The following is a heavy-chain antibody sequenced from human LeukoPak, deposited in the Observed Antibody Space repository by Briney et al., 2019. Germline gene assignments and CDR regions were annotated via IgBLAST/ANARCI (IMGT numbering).Heavy chain of an antibody. Sequence: GGSLRLSCAASGFTFSSYAMHWVRQAPGKGLEWVAVISYDGSNKYYADSVKGRFTISRDNSKNTLYLQMNSLRAEDTAVYYCARVLLTIFGVVIIVGCCGGRSYWGQGTLVTVSS. D-gene: IGHD3-3*01. V-gene: IGHV3-30-3*01. CDR1: GFTFSSYA. CDR3: ARVLLTIFGVVIIVGCCGGRSY. J-gene: IGHJ4*02. CDR2: ISYDGSNK.